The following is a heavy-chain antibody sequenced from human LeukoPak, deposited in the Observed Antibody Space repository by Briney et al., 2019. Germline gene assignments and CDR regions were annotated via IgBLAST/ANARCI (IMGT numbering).Heavy chain of an antibody. Sequence: SETLSLTCTVSGGSISSYFWSWIRQPPGKGLERIGYIYYSGRTNNNPSLKSRVTISVDTSKNQFSLKLSSVTAADTAVYYCARGRRQPVQAPRFYYYMDVWGKGTTVTVSS. D-gene: IGHD6-13*01. CDR2: IYYSGRT. CDR1: GGSISSYF. V-gene: IGHV4-59*12. J-gene: IGHJ6*03. CDR3: ARGRRQPVQAPRFYYYMDV.